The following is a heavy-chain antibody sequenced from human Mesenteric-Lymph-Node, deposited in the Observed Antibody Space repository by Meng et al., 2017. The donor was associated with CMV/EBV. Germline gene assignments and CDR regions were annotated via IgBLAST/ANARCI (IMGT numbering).Heavy chain of an antibody. D-gene: IGHD3-9*01. CDR1: FTPYD. CDR2: MNPSSGNT. Sequence: FTPYDFNWVRQATVQGLEWVGWMNPSSGNTGYAQKFQGRVTMTRNISISTAYMELSSLRSEDTAVYYCARGYYDVLTGYYSLYYFDYWGQGTLVTVSS. J-gene: IGHJ4*02. V-gene: IGHV1-8*01. CDR3: ARGYYDVLTGYYSLYYFDY.